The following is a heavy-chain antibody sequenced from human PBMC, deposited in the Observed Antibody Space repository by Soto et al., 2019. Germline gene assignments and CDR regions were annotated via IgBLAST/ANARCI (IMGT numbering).Heavy chain of an antibody. V-gene: IGHV4-31*03. D-gene: IGHD3-22*01. CDR3: ARGAITMIVGGFDP. Sequence: SETLSLTCTVSGGSISSGNYYWSWIRQHPGKGLEWIGFIYNSGYTYYNPSLNSRVAISRDTSKNQLSLNLSSVTAADTAVYYCARGAITMIVGGFDPWGQGTLVTVSS. CDR2: IYNSGYT. CDR1: GGSISSGNYY. J-gene: IGHJ5*02.